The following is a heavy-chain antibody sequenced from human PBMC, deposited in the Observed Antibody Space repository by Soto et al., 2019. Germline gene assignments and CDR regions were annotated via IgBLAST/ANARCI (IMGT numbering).Heavy chain of an antibody. Sequence: GGSLRLSCAASGFTFSSYAMSWVRQAPGKGLEWVSAISGSGGSTYYADSVKGRFTISRDNSKNTLYLQMNSLRAEDTAVYYCAKDPPMITFGGVITNVAEYFQHWGQGTLVTVSS. V-gene: IGHV3-23*01. CDR1: GFTFSSYA. J-gene: IGHJ1*01. D-gene: IGHD3-16*02. CDR2: ISGSGGST. CDR3: AKDPPMITFGGVITNVAEYFQH.